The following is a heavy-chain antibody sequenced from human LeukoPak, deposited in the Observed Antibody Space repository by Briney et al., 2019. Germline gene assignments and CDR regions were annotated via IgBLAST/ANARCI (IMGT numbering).Heavy chain of an antibody. CDR2: IYYSGST. CDR1: GGSISSGGYY. Sequence: SQTLSLTCTVSGGSISSGGYYWSWIRQHPGKGLEWIGYIYYSGSTYYNPSLKSRVTISVDTSKNQFSLKLSSVTAADTAVYYCARQNPGVPFYWFDPWGQGTLVTVSS. CDR3: ARQNPGVPFYWFDP. D-gene: IGHD3-10*01. V-gene: IGHV4-31*03. J-gene: IGHJ5*02.